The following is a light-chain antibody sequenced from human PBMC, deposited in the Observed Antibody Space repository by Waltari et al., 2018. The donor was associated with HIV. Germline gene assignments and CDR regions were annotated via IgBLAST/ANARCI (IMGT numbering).Light chain of an antibody. CDR2: GAS. V-gene: IGKV3-20*01. Sequence: SGRASQSVTGSHLAVYQQRPGQPPRLLVYGASSRATGIPDRFSGSGSGTDFTLTITRLEPEDFAVYYCHQYAGLPRTFGQGTKLEIK. CDR3: HQYAGLPRT. CDR1: QSVTGSH. J-gene: IGKJ2*01.